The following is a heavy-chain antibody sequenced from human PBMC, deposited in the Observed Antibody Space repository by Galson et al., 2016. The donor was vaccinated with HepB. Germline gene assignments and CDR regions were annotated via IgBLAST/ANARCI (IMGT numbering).Heavy chain of an antibody. CDR3: AKLAVAGRTWSHFDY. CDR2: ISAYKGNT. CDR1: GYTFTNYG. V-gene: IGHV1-18*01. D-gene: IGHD6-13*01. Sequence: SVKVSCKASGYTFTNYGISWVRQAPGQGLEWMGWISAYKGNTNYAQKLQGRVTMTTDTSTSTAYMELRSLRSDDTAMYYCAKLAVAGRTWSHFDYWGQGTPVTVSS. J-gene: IGHJ4*02.